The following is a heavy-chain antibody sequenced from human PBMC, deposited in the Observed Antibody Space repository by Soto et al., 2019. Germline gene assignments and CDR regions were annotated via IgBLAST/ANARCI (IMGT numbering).Heavy chain of an antibody. J-gene: IGHJ5*02. Sequence: SETLSLTCTVSGGSISSYYWSWIRQPPGKGLEWVGYIYYSGSTNYNPSLKSRVTISVDTSKNQFSLKLSSVTAADTAVYYCARDISNRVTTVTNGDWFDPWGQGTLVTVSS. CDR2: IYYSGST. V-gene: IGHV4-59*01. CDR3: ARDISNRVTTVTNGDWFDP. D-gene: IGHD4-17*01. CDR1: GGSISSYY.